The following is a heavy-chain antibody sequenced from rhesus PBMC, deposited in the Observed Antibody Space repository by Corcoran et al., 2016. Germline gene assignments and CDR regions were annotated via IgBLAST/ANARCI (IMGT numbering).Heavy chain of an antibody. J-gene: IGHJ4*01. D-gene: IGHD3-28*01. CDR2: IYGTSGST. Sequence: QVQLQESGPGLVKPSETLSLTCAVSGASIPKHSWRWVRQSPGKGLDWIGRIYGTSGSTRYTSSLTSRVTISRDTSKNQFSLKLYSVTAADTAVYYCAMYDTMTALDYWGQGVLVTVSS. V-gene: IGHV4-147*01. CDR1: GASIPKHS. CDR3: AMYDTMTALDY.